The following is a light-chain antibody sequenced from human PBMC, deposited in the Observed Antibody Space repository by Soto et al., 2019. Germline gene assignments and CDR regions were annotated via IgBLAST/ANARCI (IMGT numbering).Light chain of an antibody. J-gene: IGKJ4*01. CDR1: QDITSY. V-gene: IGKV1-9*01. Sequence: DIQLTQSPSFLSASVGDRVTITCRASQDITSYLAWYQQKPGKAPKLLIYAASTLQSGVPSRFSGSESGTEFTLTISSLLPVDFATYYCQQLNNYPLTFGGGTKVEIK. CDR3: QQLNNYPLT. CDR2: AAS.